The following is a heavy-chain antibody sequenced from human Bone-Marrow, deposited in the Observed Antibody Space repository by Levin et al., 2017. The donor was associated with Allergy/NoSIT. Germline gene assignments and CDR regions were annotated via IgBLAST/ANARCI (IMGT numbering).Heavy chain of an antibody. J-gene: IGHJ4*02. CDR1: GGSISSSSYY. CDR2: IYYSGST. Sequence: ASQTLSLTCTVSGGSISSSSYYWGWIRQPPGKGLEWIGSIYYSGSTYYNPSLKSRVTISVDTSKNQFSLKLSSVTAADTAVYYCARQDIAAAGPDYWGQGTLVTVSS. CDR3: ARQDIAAAGPDY. V-gene: IGHV4-39*01. D-gene: IGHD6-13*01.